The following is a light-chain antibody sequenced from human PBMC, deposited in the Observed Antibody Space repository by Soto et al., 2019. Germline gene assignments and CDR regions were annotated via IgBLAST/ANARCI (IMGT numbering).Light chain of an antibody. V-gene: IGLV1-44*01. CDR2: NNN. Sequence: QSVLTQPPSASGTPGQRVTISCSGSSSNIGSNTVNWYQQLPGTAPKLLIYNNNQRPSGVPDRFSGSKSGTSASLAISGLRSEDEADYYCATWDDSLNGFVFGTGTKLTVL. J-gene: IGLJ1*01. CDR1: SSNIGSNT. CDR3: ATWDDSLNGFV.